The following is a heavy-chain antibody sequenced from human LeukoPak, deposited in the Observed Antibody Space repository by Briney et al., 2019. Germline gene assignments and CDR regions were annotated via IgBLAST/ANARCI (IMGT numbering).Heavy chain of an antibody. J-gene: IGHJ6*02. CDR2: IGTAGDT. D-gene: IGHD6-13*01. V-gene: IGHV3-13*01. CDR3: ARGAAAALGIYYYYGMDV. Sequence: GGSLRLSCAASGFTFSSYDMRWVRQATGKGLEWVSAIGTAGDTYYPGSVKGRFTISRENAKNSLYLQMNSLRAGDTAVYYCARGAAAALGIYYYYGMDVWGQGTTVTVSS. CDR1: GFTFSSYD.